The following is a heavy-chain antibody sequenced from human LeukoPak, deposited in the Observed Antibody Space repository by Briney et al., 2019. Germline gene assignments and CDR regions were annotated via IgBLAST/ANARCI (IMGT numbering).Heavy chain of an antibody. CDR2: ISSSGSTI. J-gene: IGHJ6*04. CDR1: GFAFRSHG. CDR3: AELGITMIGGV. D-gene: IGHD3-10*02. V-gene: IGHV3-48*03. Sequence: GGSLRLSCAASGFAFRSHGMNWVRQAPGKGLEWVSYISSSGSTIYYADSVKGRFTISRDNAKNSLYLQMNSLRAEDTAVYYCAELGITMIGGVWGKGTTVTISS.